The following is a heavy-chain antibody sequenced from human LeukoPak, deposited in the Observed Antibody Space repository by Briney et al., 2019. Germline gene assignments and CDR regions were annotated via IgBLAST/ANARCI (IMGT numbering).Heavy chain of an antibody. CDR2: IKQDGSDK. J-gene: IGHJ4*02. D-gene: IGHD4-17*01. CDR3: ARGLYDYGDYVDY. Sequence: GGSLRLSCAASGFTFSSYWMSWVRQAPGKGLEWVANIKQDGSDKYYVDSVKGRFTITRDNAKSSLYLQMNSLRAEDTAVYYCARGLYDYGDYVDYWGQGTLVTVSS. CDR1: GFTFSSYW. V-gene: IGHV3-7*01.